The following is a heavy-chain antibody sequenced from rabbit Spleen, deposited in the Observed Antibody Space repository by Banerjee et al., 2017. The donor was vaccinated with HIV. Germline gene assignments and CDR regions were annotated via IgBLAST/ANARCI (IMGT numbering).Heavy chain of an antibody. V-gene: IGHV1S40*01. CDR3: ARSVNGGPNNL. Sequence: QSLEESGGDLVKPGASLTLTCKASGLDFSSNYWICWVRQAPGKGLEWIGCINTGSGGTTYYASWAKGRFTISKTSSTTVTLQMTSLTGADTATYFCARSVNGGPNNLWGQGTLVTVS. D-gene: IGHD2-1*01. J-gene: IGHJ4*01. CDR2: INTGSGGTT. CDR1: GLDFSSNYW.